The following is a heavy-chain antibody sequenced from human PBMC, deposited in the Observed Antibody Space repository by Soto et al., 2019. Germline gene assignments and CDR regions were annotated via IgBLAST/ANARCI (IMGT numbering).Heavy chain of an antibody. D-gene: IGHD2-8*02. J-gene: IGHJ4*02. CDR1: GFTFTDYY. CDR3: ARHRKLVPGEDS. CDR2: IDSSDTTI. V-gene: IGHV3-11*01. Sequence: QVQLVESGGGLVKPGGSLRLSCAASGFTFTDYYMSWIRQAPGKGLEWVSYIDSSDTTIYYADSVRGRFTVARDNAKNSLYLQMNRLSADDTAVYYCARHRKLVPGEDSWGQGTLVTVAS.